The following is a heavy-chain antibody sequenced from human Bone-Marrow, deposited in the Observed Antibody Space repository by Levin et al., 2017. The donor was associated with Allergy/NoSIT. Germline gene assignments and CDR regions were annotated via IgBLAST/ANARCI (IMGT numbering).Heavy chain of an antibody. Sequence: GESLKISCAASGFTFSNAWMSWVRQGPGKGLEWLGRIRRNTDGGATDYAAPVKGRFTISRDDSKNTLYLQMNSLITEDTAVYYCATGSNSYDSSDFDCWGQGTLVTVTS. CDR3: ATGSNSYDSSDFDC. CDR2: IRRNTDGGAT. V-gene: IGHV3-15*01. D-gene: IGHD3-22*01. J-gene: IGHJ4*02. CDR1: GFTFSNAW.